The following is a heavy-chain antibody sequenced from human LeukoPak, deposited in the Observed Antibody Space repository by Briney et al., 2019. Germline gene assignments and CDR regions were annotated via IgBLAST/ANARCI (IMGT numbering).Heavy chain of an antibody. V-gene: IGHV3-23*01. J-gene: IGHJ4*02. CDR2: MSYSGSST. CDR1: GFTFSSYA. CDR3: ARDIHDRGYADC. Sequence: AGSLRLSCAASGFTFSSYAMNWVRQAPGKGLEWVSAMSYSGSSTYYADSVKGRFTISRDNSKNSLFLQMNGLSTEDTALYYCARDIHDRGYADCWGQGTLVTVSS. D-gene: IGHD3-22*01.